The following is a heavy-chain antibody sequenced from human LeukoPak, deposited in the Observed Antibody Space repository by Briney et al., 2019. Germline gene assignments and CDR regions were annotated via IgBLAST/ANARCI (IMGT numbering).Heavy chain of an antibody. D-gene: IGHD3-10*01. CDR2: IIIVGSDI. V-gene: IGHV3-21*01. CDR3: APGGRGEY. Sequence: VGGLRLSSVASLFTFITYRMSSGRAGPGKGLEWVSSIIIVGSDIYYADSVKGRFNNSRDNAKNSLYLQKNSLRAEDKAVYYCAPGGRGEYWGHRTLVTVGS. J-gene: IGHJ4*01. CDR1: LFTFITYR.